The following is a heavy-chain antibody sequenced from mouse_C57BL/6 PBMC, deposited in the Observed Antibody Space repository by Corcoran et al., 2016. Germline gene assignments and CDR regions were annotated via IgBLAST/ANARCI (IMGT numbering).Heavy chain of an antibody. CDR2: IYPGDGDT. J-gene: IGHJ1*03. CDR3: AVFTYYYGSSYGYFDV. CDR1: GYAFSSDW. V-gene: IGHV1-80*01. D-gene: IGHD1-1*01. Sequence: QVQLQQSGAELVKPGASVKISCKASGYAFSSDWMNWVKQRPGKGLEWIGQIYPGDGDTNYNGKFKGKATLTADKSSSTAYMQLSSLTSEDSAVYFCAVFTYYYGSSYGYFDVWGTGTTVTVSS.